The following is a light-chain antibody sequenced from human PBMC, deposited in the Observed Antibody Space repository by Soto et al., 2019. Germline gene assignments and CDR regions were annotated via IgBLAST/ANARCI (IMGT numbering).Light chain of an antibody. J-gene: IGKJ1*01. V-gene: IGKV1-39*01. CDR1: QSISTY. CDR2: GAT. Sequence: DIQMTQSPSSLSASVGDRVTITCRAGQSISTYLNWYQQKSGKAPKLLISGATSLQSGVPSRFSGSGSGTDFTLTISSLQPEDFATYYCQQSFSTLGWTFGQGTKVEIK. CDR3: QQSFSTLGWT.